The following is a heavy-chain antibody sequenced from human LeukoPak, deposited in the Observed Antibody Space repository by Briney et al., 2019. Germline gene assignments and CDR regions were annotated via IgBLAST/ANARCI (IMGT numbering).Heavy chain of an antibody. CDR3: ARDDQTYYDYVWGSFFFDP. CDR1: GYTFTSYG. CDR2: INTNTGNP. V-gene: IGHV7-4-1*02. D-gene: IGHD3-16*01. Sequence: ASVKVSCKAPGYTFTSYGISWVRQAPGQGLEWMGWINTNTGNPTYAQGFTGRFVFSLDTSVSTAYLQISSLKAEDTAVYYCARDDQTYYDYVWGSFFFDPWGQGTLVTVSS. J-gene: IGHJ5*02.